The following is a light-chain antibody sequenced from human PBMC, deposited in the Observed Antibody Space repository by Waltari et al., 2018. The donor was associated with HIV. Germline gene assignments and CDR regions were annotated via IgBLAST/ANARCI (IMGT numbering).Light chain of an antibody. J-gene: IGLJ1*01. Sequence: QSALTQPRAVSGSPGQSVTISCTGTSSDVGGYNYVSWYQQHPGKAPTVRIYDVSKRPSGVPDRFSGSKSGNTASLTISGLQAEDEADYNCCSYAASYTYVFGAGTKVTVL. CDR1: SSDVGGYNY. CDR2: DVS. V-gene: IGLV2-11*01. CDR3: CSYAASYTYV.